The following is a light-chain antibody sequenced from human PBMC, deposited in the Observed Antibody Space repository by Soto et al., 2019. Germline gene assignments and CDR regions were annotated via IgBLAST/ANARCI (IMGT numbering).Light chain of an antibody. CDR2: RNN. V-gene: IGLV1-47*01. CDR1: SSNIGSNY. J-gene: IGLJ2*01. Sequence: QSVLTQPPSASGTPGQRVNISCSGSSSNIGSNYVYWYRQFPGTAPTLLIQRNNQRPSGVAARFSGSPSGTSASLAISGLRSEDEADYYCGGWDDSLSGPVFGGGTKVTVL. CDR3: GGWDDSLSGPV.